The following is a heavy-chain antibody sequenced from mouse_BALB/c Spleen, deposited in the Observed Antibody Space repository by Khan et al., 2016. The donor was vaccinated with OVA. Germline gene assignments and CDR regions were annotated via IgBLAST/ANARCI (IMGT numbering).Heavy chain of an antibody. D-gene: IGHD2-1*01. CDR3: AGSNYGNFAH. CDR1: GFTFSSYT. V-gene: IGHV5-9*03. J-gene: IGHJ3*01. CDR2: ISSGGDNT. Sequence: EVELVESGGGLVKPGGSLKLSCAASGFTFSSYTMSWVRQTPEKRLEWVATISSGGDNTYYPDSVKGRFTISRDNAKNNLYLQMSSLRSEDTALYYCAGSNYGNFAHWGQGTLVTVSA.